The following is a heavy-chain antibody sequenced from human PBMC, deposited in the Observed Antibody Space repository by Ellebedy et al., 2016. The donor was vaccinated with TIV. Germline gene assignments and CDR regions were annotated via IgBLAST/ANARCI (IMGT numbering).Heavy chain of an antibody. J-gene: IGHJ6*02. D-gene: IGHD5-12*01. Sequence: PGGSLRLSCAASGFTFSNYWMSWVRQAPGKGLEWVANIKQDGSDKYYVDSVKGRFTISRDNSKSTLYLQMSSLRGEDTAVYYCARAWIPYGLDVWGHGTTVTVSS. CDR1: GFTFSNYW. CDR3: ARAWIPYGLDV. V-gene: IGHV3-7*01. CDR2: IKQDGSDK.